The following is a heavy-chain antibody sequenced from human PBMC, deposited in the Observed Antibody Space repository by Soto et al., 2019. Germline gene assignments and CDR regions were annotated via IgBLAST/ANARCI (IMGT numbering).Heavy chain of an antibody. CDR1: RFTFRNFA. Sequence: QVQLVESGGGVVQPGRSLRLSCAASRFTFRNFAMHWVRQAPGKGLEWVAFISSDANNVHYADSLKGRLTISRGNSQSTLYLQIHSLRTEDSGLYYCARNRPRGDTFDLWGQGTMVSVSS. CDR2: ISSDANNV. V-gene: IGHV3-30-3*01. J-gene: IGHJ3*01. CDR3: ARNRPRGDTFDL.